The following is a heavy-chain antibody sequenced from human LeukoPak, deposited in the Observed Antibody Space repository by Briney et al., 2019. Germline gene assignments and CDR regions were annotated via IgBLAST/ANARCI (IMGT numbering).Heavy chain of an antibody. D-gene: IGHD7-27*01. CDR2: IWYDGFNK. CDR3: ARDLGNWGWNDF. Sequence: GRSLRLSCAASGFTFSSYVMHWVSQAPGKGMEWVAVIWYDGFNKYYADSVKGRFTISRDNSKNTLYLQMNSLRAEDTAVYYCARDLGNWGWNDFWGQGTLVTVSS. V-gene: IGHV3-33*01. J-gene: IGHJ4*02. CDR1: GFTFSSYV.